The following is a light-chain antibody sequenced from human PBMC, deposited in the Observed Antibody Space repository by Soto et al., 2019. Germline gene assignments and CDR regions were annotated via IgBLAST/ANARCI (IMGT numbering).Light chain of an antibody. Sequence: QSVLTQPASVSGSPGQSITISCTGTSSDVGGYKYVSWYQQHPGKAPKLMIYEVSNRPSGVSNRFSGSKSGNTASLTIAGRQAEDEADYYCNSFTSSSTYVFGTGTKLTVL. CDR3: NSFTSSSTYV. CDR1: SSDVGGYKY. CDR2: EVS. V-gene: IGLV2-14*01. J-gene: IGLJ1*01.